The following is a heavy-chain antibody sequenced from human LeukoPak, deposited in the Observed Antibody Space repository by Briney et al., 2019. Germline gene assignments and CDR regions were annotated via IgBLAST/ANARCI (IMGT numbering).Heavy chain of an antibody. CDR2: IYPGDSET. CDR3: ARSDYHVNSFDY. CDR1: GYTFNTHW. D-gene: IGHD4-23*01. Sequence: GESLKISCKVSGYTFNTHWIGWVRQIPGKGLEWMGIIYPGDSETKYSPSFQGQVTISADKSISTAYLQWSSLKASDTAMYYCARSDYHVNSFDYWGQGTLVTVSS. V-gene: IGHV5-51*01. J-gene: IGHJ4*02.